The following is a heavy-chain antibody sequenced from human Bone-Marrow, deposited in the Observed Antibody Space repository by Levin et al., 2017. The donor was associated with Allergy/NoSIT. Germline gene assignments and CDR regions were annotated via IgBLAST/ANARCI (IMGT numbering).Heavy chain of an antibody. CDR1: GGSISSGGYS. V-gene: IGHV4-30-2*01. CDR3: ARVMTTVTTGAWEWFDP. J-gene: IGHJ5*02. Sequence: SETLSLTCAVSGGSISSGGYSWSWIRQPPGKGLEWIGYIYHSGSTYYNPSLKSRVTISVDRSKNQFSLKLSSVTAADTAVYYCARVMTTVTTGAWEWFDPWGQGTLVTVSS. CDR2: IYHSGST. D-gene: IGHD4-17*01.